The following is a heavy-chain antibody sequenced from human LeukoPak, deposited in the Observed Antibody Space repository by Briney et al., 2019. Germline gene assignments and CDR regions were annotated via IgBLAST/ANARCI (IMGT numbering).Heavy chain of an antibody. J-gene: IGHJ4*02. D-gene: IGHD3-3*01. CDR1: GYTFTSYG. CDR3: ARVGPYDFWSGYEHYFDY. CDR2: ISAYNGNT. Sequence: ASVKVSCKASGYTFTSYGISWVRQAPGQGLEWMGWISAYNGNTNYAQKLQGRVTMTTDTSTSTAYMELRSLRSDDTAVYYCARVGPYDFWSGYEHYFDYWGQGTLVTVSS. V-gene: IGHV1-18*01.